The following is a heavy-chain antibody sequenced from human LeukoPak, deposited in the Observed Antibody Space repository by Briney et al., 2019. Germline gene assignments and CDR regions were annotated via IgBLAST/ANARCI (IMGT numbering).Heavy chain of an antibody. CDR3: ARDAIAAAGYYYGMDV. CDR2: IYYSGST. J-gene: IGHJ6*02. D-gene: IGHD6-13*01. Sequence: PSETLSLTCTVSGGSISSYYWSWIRQPPGKGLEWIGYIYYSGSTNYNPSLKSRVTISVDTSKNQFSLKLSSVTAVDTAVYYCARDAIAAAGYYYGMDVWGQGTTVTVSS. CDR1: GGSISSYY. V-gene: IGHV4-59*01.